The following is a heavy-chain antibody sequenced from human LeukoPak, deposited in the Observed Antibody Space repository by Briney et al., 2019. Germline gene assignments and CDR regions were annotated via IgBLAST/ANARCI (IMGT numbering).Heavy chain of an antibody. CDR1: GYSISSGYY. Sequence: SETLSLTCTVSGYSISSGYYWGWIRQPPGKGLEWIGSINHSGSTYYNPSLKRRVTISVDTSKNQFSLKLSSVTAADPAMYYCARGGGGWNFDDWGQGTLVTVSS. V-gene: IGHV4-38-2*02. D-gene: IGHD6-19*01. CDR2: INHSGST. J-gene: IGHJ4*02. CDR3: ARGGGGWNFDD.